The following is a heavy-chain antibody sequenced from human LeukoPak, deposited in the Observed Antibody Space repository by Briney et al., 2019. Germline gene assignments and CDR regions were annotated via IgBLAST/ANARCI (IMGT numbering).Heavy chain of an antibody. CDR2: IYSGGST. D-gene: IGHD1-1*01. V-gene: IGHV3-66*01. Sequence: GGSLRLSCAASGFTVSSNYMSWVRQAPGKGLEWVSVIYSGGSTYYADSVKGRFTISRDNSKNTLYLQMNSLRAEDTAVYYCAREYIVNGRGGDYWGQGTLVTVPS. CDR3: AREYIVNGRGGDY. CDR1: GFTVSSNY. J-gene: IGHJ4*02.